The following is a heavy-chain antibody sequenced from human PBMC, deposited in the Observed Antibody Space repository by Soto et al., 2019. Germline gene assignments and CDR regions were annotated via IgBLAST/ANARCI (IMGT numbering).Heavy chain of an antibody. V-gene: IGHV1-18*01. J-gene: IGHJ6*02. CDR2: ISGYNGDT. Sequence: QVHLVQSGAEVKKPGDSVKVSCKASGYSFTTYGISWVRQAPGQGLEWMGWISGYNGDTNYAQNFQARVTMTTDTSTSTAYMELRSLRSDDTAVYYCARVGVRPYYYYGMDVWGQGTTVTVSS. CDR1: GYSFTTYG. CDR3: ARVGVRPYYYYGMDV. D-gene: IGHD2-21*01.